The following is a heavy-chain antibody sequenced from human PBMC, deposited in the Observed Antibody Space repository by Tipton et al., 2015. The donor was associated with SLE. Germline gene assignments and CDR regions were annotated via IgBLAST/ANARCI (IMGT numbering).Heavy chain of an antibody. J-gene: IGHJ3*02. CDR1: GGSFSGYY. Sequence: TLSLTCAVYGGSFSGYYWAWIRQPPGKGLEWIGTIYYSGSTYYNPSLKSRVTISIDRSKNQFSLKLSSVNATDTAVFYCARQESPNAFDIWGQGTMVTVSS. CDR2: IYYSGST. CDR3: ARQESPNAFDI. V-gene: IGHV4-39*01.